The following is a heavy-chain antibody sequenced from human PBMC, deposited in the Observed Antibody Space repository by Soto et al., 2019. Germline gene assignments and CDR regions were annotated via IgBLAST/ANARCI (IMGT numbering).Heavy chain of an antibody. J-gene: IGHJ5*02. Sequence: QVQLVQSGAEVKKPGSSVKVSCKASGGTFSTYTITWVRQAPGQGLEWLGRIIPSIGIINYAQKFQGRVPTTADQFTGTAYMELTRLSSDDTAVYYCAGDPDSHYNDSHASAYPWGQGTLVTVSS. V-gene: IGHV1-69*08. D-gene: IGHD3-22*01. CDR1: GGTFSTYT. CDR3: AGDPDSHYNDSHASAYP. CDR2: IIPSIGII.